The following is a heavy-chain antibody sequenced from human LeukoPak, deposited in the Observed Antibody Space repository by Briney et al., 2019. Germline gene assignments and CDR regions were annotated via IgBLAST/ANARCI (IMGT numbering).Heavy chain of an antibody. V-gene: IGHV3-48*03. Sequence: PGGSLRLSCAASGFTFSTYEMNWVRQAPGKGLEWVSYISSSGSTIYYADSVKGRFTISRDNAKNSLSLQMNSLRAEDTAVYYCAREDRTYDILTGYRNPMRFDYWGQGTLVTVSS. CDR3: AREDRTYDILTGYRNPMRFDY. CDR1: GFTFSTYE. D-gene: IGHD3-9*01. J-gene: IGHJ4*02. CDR2: ISSSGSTI.